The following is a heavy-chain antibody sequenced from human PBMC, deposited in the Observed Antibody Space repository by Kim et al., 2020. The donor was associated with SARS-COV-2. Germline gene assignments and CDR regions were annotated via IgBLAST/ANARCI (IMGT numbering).Heavy chain of an antibody. J-gene: IGHJ6*02. CDR2: ISVCGRSP. CDR3: ARDSPWGISMIPGVNVKYYGMDV. D-gene: IGHD3-10*01. CDR1: GFIFSNYA. V-gene: IGHV3-23*01. Sequence: GGSLRLSCVASGFIFSNYAMNWVRQAPGTGLGGLWFISVCGRSPKYADSVRGRFTISRDNSKNTLYLQMSSLRVDDTAVYFCARDSPWGISMIPGVNVKYYGMDVWGQGATVTVSS.